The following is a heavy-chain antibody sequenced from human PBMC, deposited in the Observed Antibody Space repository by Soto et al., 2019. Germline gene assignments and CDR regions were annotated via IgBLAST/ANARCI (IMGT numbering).Heavy chain of an antibody. CDR1: GGTFSNYP. CDR3: GTRTERRLNMWYFGL. D-gene: IGHD1-1*01. CDR2: IIPIFDTV. J-gene: IGHJ2*01. Sequence: QVQLVQSGAEVKKPGSSVKVSCKASGGTFSNYPISWVRQAPGQGLEWMGGIIPIFDTVNYAQKLQGRVTSTADESQRSLYMELSSLRSAETAVHSGGTRTERRLNMWYFGLWGGGTL. V-gene: IGHV1-69*12.